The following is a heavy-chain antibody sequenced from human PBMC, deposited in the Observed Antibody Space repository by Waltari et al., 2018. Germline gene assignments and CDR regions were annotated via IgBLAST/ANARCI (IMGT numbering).Heavy chain of an antibody. D-gene: IGHD1-26*01. CDR1: GGSISSSSYY. Sequence: QLQLQESGPGLVKPSETLSLTCTVSGGSISSSSYYWGWIRQPPGKGLEWIGSIYHSGSTYYNPSLKSRVTISVDTSKNQFSLKLSSVTAADTAVYYCARSSSAQDDYWGQGTLVTVSS. CDR3: ARSSSAQDDY. J-gene: IGHJ4*02. V-gene: IGHV4-39*01. CDR2: IYHSGST.